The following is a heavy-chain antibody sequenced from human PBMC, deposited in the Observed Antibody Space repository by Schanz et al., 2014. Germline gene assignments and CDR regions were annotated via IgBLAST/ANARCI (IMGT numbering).Heavy chain of an antibody. CDR3: LAPDYGMDV. CDR2: ISGSGGST. J-gene: IGHJ6*02. CDR1: GLTFTSAW. Sequence: EVQLVESGGGLVKPGGSLRLSCATSGLTFTSAWMSWVRQAPGKGLEWVSAISGSGGSTYYADSVKGRFTISRDNSKNTLYLQMNSLRAEDTAVYYCLAPDYGMDVWGQGTTVTVSS. V-gene: IGHV3-23*04.